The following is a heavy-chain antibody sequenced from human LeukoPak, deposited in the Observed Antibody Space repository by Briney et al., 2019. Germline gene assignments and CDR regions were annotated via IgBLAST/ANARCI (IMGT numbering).Heavy chain of an antibody. CDR2: IIPIFGTA. D-gene: IGHD6-19*01. V-gene: IGHV1-69*06. CDR3: ARDHGVAVAGNWFDP. J-gene: IGHJ5*02. Sequence: ASVKVSCKASGGTFSSYAISWVRQAPGQGLEWMGGIIPIFGTANYAQKFQGRVTITADKSTSTAYMELGSLRSEDTAVYYCARDHGVAVAGNWFDPWGQGTLVTVSS. CDR1: GGTFSSYA.